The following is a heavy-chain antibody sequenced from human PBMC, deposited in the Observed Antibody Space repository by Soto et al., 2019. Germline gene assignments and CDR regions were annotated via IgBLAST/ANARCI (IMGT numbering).Heavy chain of an antibody. J-gene: IGHJ4*02. CDR1: GFAFSSYG. V-gene: IGHV3-30*03. Sequence: QAQLVESGGGVVQPGRSLRLSCAASGFAFSSYGMHWVRQAPGTGLEWVAVISYDGSLQHYADSVKGRFTISRDNSKNMVLLQMSSLRAEDTAVYYCVSXXGYGHASVPYSWGQGTLVSVSS. CDR3: VSXXGYGHASVPYS. CDR2: ISYDGSLQ. D-gene: IGHD5-18*01.